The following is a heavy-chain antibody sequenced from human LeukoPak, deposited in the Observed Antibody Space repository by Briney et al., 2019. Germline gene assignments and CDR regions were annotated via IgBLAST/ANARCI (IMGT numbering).Heavy chain of an antibody. CDR3: AKEVAVAGTSFYFDY. V-gene: IGHV3-33*06. CDR1: GFTFSSYG. D-gene: IGHD6-19*01. CDR2: IWYDGSNK. Sequence: PGRSLRLSCAASGFTFSSYGMHWVRQAPGKGLEWVAVIWYDGSNKYYADSVKGRFTISRDNSKNPLYLQMNSLRAEDTAVYYCAKEVAVAGTSFYFDYWGQGTLVTVSS. J-gene: IGHJ4*02.